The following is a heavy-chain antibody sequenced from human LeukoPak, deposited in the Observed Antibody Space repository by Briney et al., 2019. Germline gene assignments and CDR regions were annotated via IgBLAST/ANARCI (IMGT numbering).Heavy chain of an antibody. D-gene: IGHD4-17*01. CDR3: AREGPYGVGAFDN. Sequence: KPSENLSLTCTVSSYSISSVYYGGWIRQPPGKGLEWIGSIYRSGSTYYNPSLKSRVTISGDTSKNQFSLKLSSVTAADTAVYYCAREGPYGVGAFDNWGQGTMVTVSS. V-gene: IGHV4-38-2*02. CDR2: IYRSGST. J-gene: IGHJ3*02. CDR1: SYSISSVYY.